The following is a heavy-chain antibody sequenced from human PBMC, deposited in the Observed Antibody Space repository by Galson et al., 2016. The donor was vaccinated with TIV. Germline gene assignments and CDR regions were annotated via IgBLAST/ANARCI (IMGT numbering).Heavy chain of an antibody. CDR3: ARDQDSGAYFDY. CDR2: IYHSGST. Sequence: TLSLTCTVSGGSISSNGIFWSWIRQHPGKGLEWIGYIYHSGSTHYNPSLKTRVAMSVDTSTNQFSLTLTSVTAADTAVYCCARDQDSGAYFDYWGQGTLVTVSS. CDR1: GGSISSNGIF. V-gene: IGHV4-31*03. J-gene: IGHJ4*02. D-gene: IGHD2-15*01.